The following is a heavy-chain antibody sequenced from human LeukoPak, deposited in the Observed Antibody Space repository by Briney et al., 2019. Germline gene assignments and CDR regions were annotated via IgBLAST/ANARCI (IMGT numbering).Heavy chain of an antibody. D-gene: IGHD3-9*01. Sequence: SVTVSFKASGGTFTIYAISWVRQAPGQGLEWMGRIIPILGIANYSQKFQGRVTITADKSTSTAYMELSSLRSEDTAVYYCAREDILAGYVTNWFDPWGQGTLVTVSS. CDR3: AREDILAGYVTNWFDP. CDR2: IIPILGIA. V-gene: IGHV1-69*04. CDR1: GGTFTIYA. J-gene: IGHJ5*02.